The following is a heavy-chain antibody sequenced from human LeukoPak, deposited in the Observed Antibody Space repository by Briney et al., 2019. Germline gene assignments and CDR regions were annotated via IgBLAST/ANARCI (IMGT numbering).Heavy chain of an antibody. D-gene: IGHD2-21*02. CDR1: GGSINNYY. V-gene: IGHV4-59*01. CDR3: ARGQAYRGDDCSYFFDN. Sequence: PSETLSLTCTVSGGSINNYYWSWVRQPPGRGLEWIGYIYYSETTYNPSLKSRVTISVDTSKNQFSLKLSSVTAADTALYYCARGQAYRGDDCSYFFDNWGQGTLVTVSS. CDR2: IYYSETT. J-gene: IGHJ4*02.